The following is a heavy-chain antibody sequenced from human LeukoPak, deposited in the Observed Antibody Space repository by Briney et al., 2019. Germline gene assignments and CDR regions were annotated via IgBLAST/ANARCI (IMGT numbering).Heavy chain of an antibody. CDR1: GFTFSSYW. CDR3: AGGSEAARQRAPPKEGFDP. J-gene: IGHJ5*02. Sequence: GGSLRLSCAASGFTFSSYWMSWVRQAPGKGLEWVANIKQDGSEKYYVDSVKGRFTISRDNAKNSLYLQMNSLRAEDTAVYYCAGGSEAARQRAPPKEGFDPWGQGTLVTVSS. D-gene: IGHD6-6*01. V-gene: IGHV3-7*01. CDR2: IKQDGSEK.